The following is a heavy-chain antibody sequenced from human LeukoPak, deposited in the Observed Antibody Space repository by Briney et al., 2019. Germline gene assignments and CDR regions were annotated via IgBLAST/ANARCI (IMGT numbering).Heavy chain of an antibody. CDR1: GFTFNSYA. D-gene: IGHD6-13*01. V-gene: IGHV3-23*01. CDR3: AKGLSGSCYDALDI. J-gene: IGHJ3*02. CDR2: IVSSGGNT. Sequence: GGSLRLSCAASGFTFNSYAMTWVRQAPGKGLEWVSSIVSSGGNTKYADSVMGRFTISRDNSMNIVYPQMNSLRAEDSALYYCAKGLSGSCYDALDIWGQGTMVTVSS.